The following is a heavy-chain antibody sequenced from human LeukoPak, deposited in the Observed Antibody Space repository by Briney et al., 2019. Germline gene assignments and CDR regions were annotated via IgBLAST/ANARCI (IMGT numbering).Heavy chain of an antibody. J-gene: IGHJ3*02. Sequence: GGSLRLSCAASGFTFTTYAMSWVRQAPGRGLEWVSAISDSGGNTYYADSVKGRFTISRDNSKNTLYLQMNSLRAEDTAVYYCARRSSGAFDIWGQGTMVTVSS. D-gene: IGHD6-19*01. V-gene: IGHV3-23*01. CDR1: GFTFTTYA. CDR3: ARRSSGAFDI. CDR2: ISDSGGNT.